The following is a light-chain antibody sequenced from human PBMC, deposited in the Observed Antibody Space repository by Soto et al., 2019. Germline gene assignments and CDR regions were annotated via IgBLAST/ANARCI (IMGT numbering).Light chain of an antibody. V-gene: IGKV3-11*01. CDR2: DAS. CDR1: QSVSSY. Sequence: EIVLTQSPATLSLSPGERATLSCRASQSVSSYLAWYQQKPGQAPRLLIYDASDRATGIPATFSGSGSGTEFTLTISSLQSEDFAIYYCQQYNNWPAITFGQGTRLEIK. J-gene: IGKJ5*01. CDR3: QQYNNWPAIT.